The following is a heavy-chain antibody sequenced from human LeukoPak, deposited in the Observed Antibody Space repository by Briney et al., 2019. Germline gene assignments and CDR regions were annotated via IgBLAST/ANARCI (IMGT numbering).Heavy chain of an antibody. J-gene: IGHJ4*02. CDR2: ISTNGDSI. CDR3: ARANYHFSAYDY. D-gene: IGHD4/OR15-4a*01. CDR1: GFAFGTYA. Sequence: GGSLRLSCAASGFAFGTYAMHWVRQAPGKGPEFVSAISTNGDSIFYGNSVEGRFTISRDNSKNTLYLQMGGLRAEDMAVYYCARANYHFSAYDYWGQGALVTVSS. V-gene: IGHV3-64*01.